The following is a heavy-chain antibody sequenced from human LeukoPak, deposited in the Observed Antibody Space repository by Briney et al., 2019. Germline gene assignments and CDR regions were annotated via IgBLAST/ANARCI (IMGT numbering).Heavy chain of an antibody. D-gene: IGHD6-19*01. CDR2: IYPGNSDT. CDR1: GYSFTNYW. J-gene: IGHJ5*02. V-gene: IGHV5-51*01. Sequence: PGESLKISCKGSGYSFTNYWIGWVRQMPGDGLEWMGIIYPGNSDTRYSPSFQGQVTISADKSINTAYLQWSSLKAADTAMYYCATSLAVAGTLHWFDPWGQGTLVTVSS. CDR3: ATSLAVAGTLHWFDP.